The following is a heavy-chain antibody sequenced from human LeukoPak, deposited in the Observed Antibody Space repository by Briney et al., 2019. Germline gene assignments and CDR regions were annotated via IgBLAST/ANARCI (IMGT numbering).Heavy chain of an antibody. CDR2: IGPHSTFT. Sequence: SMKVSCKSSGFTFTDHYIHWVRQGPGQGLEWMGYIGPHSTFTSSPQEFQGRVTMTRDASMSTAYMELTRLTSDDTAVYYCVREGEGPLSKDFDYWGQGTLVTVSS. V-gene: IGHV1-2*02. CDR1: GFTFTDHY. J-gene: IGHJ4*02. D-gene: IGHD2/OR15-2a*01. CDR3: VREGEGPLSKDFDY.